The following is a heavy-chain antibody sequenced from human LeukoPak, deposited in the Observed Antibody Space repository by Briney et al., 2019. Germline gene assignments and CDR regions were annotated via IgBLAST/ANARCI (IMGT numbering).Heavy chain of an antibody. CDR3: ARTIAVAGTLKYFDY. Sequence: SETLSLTCTVSGGSISSSSYYWGWIRQPPGKGLEWIGSIYYSGSTYYNPSLKSRVTISVDTSKNQFSLKLSSVTAADTAVYYCARTIAVAGTLKYFDYWGQGTQVTVSS. J-gene: IGHJ4*02. CDR1: GGSISSSSYY. D-gene: IGHD6-19*01. V-gene: IGHV4-39*01. CDR2: IYYSGST.